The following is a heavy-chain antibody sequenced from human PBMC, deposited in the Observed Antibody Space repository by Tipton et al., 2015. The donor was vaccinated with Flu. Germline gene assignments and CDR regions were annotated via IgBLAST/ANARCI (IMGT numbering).Heavy chain of an antibody. CDR3: ARLSFYDVDLKNFYFED. CDR1: SGSIRSTNYF. V-gene: IGHV4-39*01. J-gene: IGHJ4*02. D-gene: IGHD3-10*02. Sequence: PGLVKPSETLSLTCTVSSGSIRSTNYFCAWIRQPPGKGLELIGSIYPSGTTYYNPSLKSRVTISVDTSKSQFSLKLRSVTAADTAVYYCARLSFYDVDLKNFYFEDWGQGTLVTVS. CDR2: IYPSGTT.